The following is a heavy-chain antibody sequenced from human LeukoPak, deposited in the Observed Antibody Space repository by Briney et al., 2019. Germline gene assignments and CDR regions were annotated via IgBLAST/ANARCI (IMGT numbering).Heavy chain of an antibody. CDR1: GFTFSNYD. CDR2: ISSRGVTI. J-gene: IGHJ5*01. D-gene: IGHD5-18*01. V-gene: IGHV3-48*01. Sequence: GGSLRLSCAASGFTFSNYDMNWVRQAPGKGLEWVSYISSRGVTIQYTESVKGRFTISRDNAKNSLYLQMYSLRADDTAVYYCARDRYGSSSDSWGQGTQVTVSS. CDR3: ARDRYGSSSDS.